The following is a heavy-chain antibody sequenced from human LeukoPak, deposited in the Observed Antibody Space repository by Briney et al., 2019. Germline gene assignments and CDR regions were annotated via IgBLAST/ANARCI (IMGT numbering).Heavy chain of an antibody. V-gene: IGHV3-33*01. J-gene: IGHJ4*02. CDR1: GFTFSSYG. D-gene: IGHD1-26*01. CDR3: ARGSGSFSGGFDY. CDR2: IWSDGTNK. Sequence: PGGSLRLSCAASGFTFSSYGMHWVRQTPGKGLEWVTTIWSDGTNKYYADSVKGRFTISRDNSKNTLYLQMNSLRAEDTAVYYCARGSGSFSGGFDYWGQGTLVTVSS.